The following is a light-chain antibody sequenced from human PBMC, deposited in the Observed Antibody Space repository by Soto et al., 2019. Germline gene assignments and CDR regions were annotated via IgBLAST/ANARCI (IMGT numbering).Light chain of an antibody. CDR1: DSNIGSNS. V-gene: IGLV1-47*02. Sequence: QSVLTQPPSASGTAGQVVTISCSGGDSNIGSNSVYWYQHLPRMAPKLLIHYNNQRPSGVPDRFSGSRSGTSASLAIVGRRSEDEAVYYCAAWDASRSACVFGNGTKLTVL. CDR3: AAWDASRSACV. CDR2: YNN. J-gene: IGLJ1*01.